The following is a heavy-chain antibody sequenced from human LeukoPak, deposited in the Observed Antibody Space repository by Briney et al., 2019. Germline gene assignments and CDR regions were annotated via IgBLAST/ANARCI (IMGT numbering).Heavy chain of an antibody. CDR2: IYYNGRT. V-gene: IGHV4-59*08. Sequence: PSETLSLTCTVSGDSIRSYYWSWIRQSPGKGLEWIAYIYYNGRTDSNPSLKSRVTISPDMSKNQLSLKLNSVTAADTAVYYCVRHDYDTSWGLDWFFDLWGRGTLVIVSS. CDR3: VRHDYDTSWGLDWFFDL. CDR1: GDSIRSYY. J-gene: IGHJ2*01. D-gene: IGHD2-2*01.